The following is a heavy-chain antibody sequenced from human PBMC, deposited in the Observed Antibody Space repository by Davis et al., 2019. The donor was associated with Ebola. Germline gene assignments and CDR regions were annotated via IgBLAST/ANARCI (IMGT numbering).Heavy chain of an antibody. CDR1: GFIFRNYV. V-gene: IGHV3-23*01. D-gene: IGHD3-16*01. J-gene: IGHJ4*02. Sequence: PGGSLRLSCETSGFIFRNYVMSWVRQAPGKGLEWVSTFGTGGDTYYADSVKGRFTISRDNSKNTLYLQMNSLRAEDTAVYYCAVGGYVFYFDYWGQGTLVTVSS. CDR2: FGTGGDT. CDR3: AVGGYVFYFDY.